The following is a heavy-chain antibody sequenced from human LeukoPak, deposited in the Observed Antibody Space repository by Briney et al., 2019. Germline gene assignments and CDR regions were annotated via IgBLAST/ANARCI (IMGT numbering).Heavy chain of an antibody. CDR2: MNPNSGNT. D-gene: IGHD3-3*01. CDR3: ARGRGKTYYDFWSGYWYFDY. CDR1: GYTFTSYD. J-gene: IGHJ4*02. V-gene: IGHV1-8*03. Sequence: ASVKVSCKASGYTFTSYDINWVRQATGQGLEWMGWMNPNSGNTGYAQKFQGRVTITRNTSISTAYMELSSLRSEDTAVYYCARGRGKTYYDFWSGYWYFDYWGQGTLATVSS.